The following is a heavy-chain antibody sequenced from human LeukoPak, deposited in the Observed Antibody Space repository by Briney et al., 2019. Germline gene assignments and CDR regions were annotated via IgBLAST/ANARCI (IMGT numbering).Heavy chain of an antibody. D-gene: IGHD6-13*01. Sequence: GGSLRLSCAASGFTFSSYEMSWVRQAPGKGLEWVSYISSSGGTKYYADSVKGRFTISRDNAKNTLYLQMNSLRDEDTAIYYCARDHRASAGTRYFDYWGQGTLVTVSS. CDR2: ISSSGGTK. V-gene: IGHV3-48*03. J-gene: IGHJ4*02. CDR1: GFTFSSYE. CDR3: ARDHRASAGTRYFDY.